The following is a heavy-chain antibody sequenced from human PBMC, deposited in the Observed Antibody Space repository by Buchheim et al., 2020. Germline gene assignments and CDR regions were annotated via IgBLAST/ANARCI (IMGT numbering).Heavy chain of an antibody. V-gene: IGHV3-30*04. CDR3: ARAGNYYDSSGYYFLFDY. CDR2: ISFDSTKI. J-gene: IGHJ4*02. CDR1: GFSFENYA. Sequence: QVQLVEAGGGVVQPGRSLRLSCIASGFSFENYAMHWVRQAPGKGLEWVTVISFDSTKIYYADSVKGRFTISRDNSKNTLYLQMNSLRAEDTAVYYCARAGNYYDSSGYYFLFDYWGQGTL. D-gene: IGHD3-22*01.